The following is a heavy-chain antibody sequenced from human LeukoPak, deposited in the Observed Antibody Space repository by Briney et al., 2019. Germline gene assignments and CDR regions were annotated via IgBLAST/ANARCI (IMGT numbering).Heavy chain of an antibody. V-gene: IGHV1-8*03. CDR2: MNPNSGNT. D-gene: IGHD2-2*01. J-gene: IGHJ4*02. CDR3: ARGRGYCSSTSCYHFDY. CDR1: GGTFSSYD. Sequence: ASVKVSCKASGGTFSSYDINWVRQATGQGLEWMGWMNPNSGNTGYAQKFQGRVTITRNTSISTAYMELSSLRSEDTAVYYCARGRGYCSSTSCYHFDYWGQGTLVTVSS.